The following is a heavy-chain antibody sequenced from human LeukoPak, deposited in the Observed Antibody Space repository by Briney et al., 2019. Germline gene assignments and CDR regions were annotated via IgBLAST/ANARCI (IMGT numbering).Heavy chain of an antibody. D-gene: IGHD3-22*01. CDR3: ARGRQEISMILVVMTGVSYYLDV. J-gene: IGHJ6*03. Sequence: SETLSLTCAVYGGSFSDYFWTWIRQSPGKGLEWIGEINPSGSSYYNPSLKCRLTISRDTSKNQFSLRLSSVTAADTAVYYCARGRQEISMILVVMTGVSYYLDVWGKGTTVTVS. V-gene: IGHV4-34*01. CDR1: GGSFSDYF. CDR2: INPSGSS.